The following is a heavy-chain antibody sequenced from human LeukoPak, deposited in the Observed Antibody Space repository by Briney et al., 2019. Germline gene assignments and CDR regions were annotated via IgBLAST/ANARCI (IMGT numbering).Heavy chain of an antibody. CDR1: GGSISSYY. Sequence: PSETLSLTCTVSGGSISSYYWSWIRQPPGKGLEWIGYIYYSGSTNYNPSLKSRVTISVDTSKNQFSLKLSSVTAADTAVYYCARLRGIAAAGTGYFDLWGRGTLVTVSS. CDR2: IYYSGST. J-gene: IGHJ2*01. CDR3: ARLRGIAAAGTGYFDL. V-gene: IGHV4-59*08. D-gene: IGHD6-13*01.